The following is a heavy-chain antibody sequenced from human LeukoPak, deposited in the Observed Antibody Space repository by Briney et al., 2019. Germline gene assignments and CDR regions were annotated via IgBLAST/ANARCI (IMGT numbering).Heavy chain of an antibody. V-gene: IGHV3-33*01. CDR2: IWYDGSNK. Sequence: AGGSLRLSCAASGFTFSGYGMHWVRQAPGKGLEWVAVIWYDGSNKYYADSVKGRFTISRDNSKNTLYLQMNSLRAEDTAVYYCARDRWELPPDGMDVWGQGTTVTVSS. CDR1: GFTFSGYG. D-gene: IGHD1-26*01. J-gene: IGHJ6*02. CDR3: ARDRWELPPDGMDV.